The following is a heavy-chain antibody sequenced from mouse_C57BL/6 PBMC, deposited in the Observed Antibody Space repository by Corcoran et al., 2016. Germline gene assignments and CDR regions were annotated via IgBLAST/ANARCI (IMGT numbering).Heavy chain of an antibody. CDR2: MNIYSGVP. Sequence: QLVQSGPELKKPGETVKISCKASGYTFTTYGMSWMKQAPGKGLKWMGWMNIYSGVPTYADDFKGRFALSLETSASTAYLEINNLKSEDTATYFCARDSNWYFDVWGIGTTVTVSS. J-gene: IGHJ1*03. D-gene: IGHD2-5*01. V-gene: IGHV9-3*01. CDR3: ARDSNWYFDV. CDR1: GYTFTTYG.